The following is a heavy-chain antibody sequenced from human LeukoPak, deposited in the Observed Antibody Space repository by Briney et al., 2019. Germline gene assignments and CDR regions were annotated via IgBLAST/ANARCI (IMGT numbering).Heavy chain of an antibody. J-gene: IGHJ4*02. V-gene: IGHV1-2*02. CDR2: INPKSGGT. CDR3: AREVGGALYFDY. Sequence: ASVTVSCKASGYTFTGYYMHWVRQAPGQGLEWVGWINPKSGGTNYAQKFQGRVTMTRDTSISTAYMELSRLRSDDTAVYYCAREVGGALYFDYWGQGSLVTVSS. CDR1: GYTFTGYY. D-gene: IGHD3-16*01.